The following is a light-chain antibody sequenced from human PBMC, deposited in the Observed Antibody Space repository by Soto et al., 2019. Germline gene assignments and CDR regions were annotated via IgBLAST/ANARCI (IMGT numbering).Light chain of an antibody. CDR1: QGISSY. Sequence: LRMTHSPSSLSSSTGDRVTITFLASQGISSYLAWYQQKPGKAPKLLIYAASTLQSGVPSRFSGSGSGTDFTLTISCLQSEDFATYYCQQYYSYPRTFGQGTKVDIK. CDR2: AAS. V-gene: IGKV1-8*01. J-gene: IGKJ1*01. CDR3: QQYYSYPRT.